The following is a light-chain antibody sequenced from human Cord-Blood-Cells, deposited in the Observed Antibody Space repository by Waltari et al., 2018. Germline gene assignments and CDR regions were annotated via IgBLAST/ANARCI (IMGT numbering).Light chain of an antibody. CDR1: QSISSY. CDR2: AAS. CDR3: QQSYSTPWT. Sequence: DIQMNQPPSSLSASVGDRVTITCRASQSISSYLNWYQQKPGKAPKLLIYAASSLQSGVPSRFSGSGSGTDFTLTISSLQPEDFATYYCQQSYSTPWTFGQGTKVEIK. J-gene: IGKJ1*01. V-gene: IGKV1-39*01.